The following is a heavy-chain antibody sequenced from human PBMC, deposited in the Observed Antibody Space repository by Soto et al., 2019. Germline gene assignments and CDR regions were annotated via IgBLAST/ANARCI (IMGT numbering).Heavy chain of an antibody. D-gene: IGHD6-19*01. J-gene: IGHJ4*02. Sequence: QVQLVQSGAEVKKPGASVKVSCKASGYTFTSYAMHWVRQAPGQRLEWMGWINAGNGNTKYSQKFQGRVTLTRYTSASTAYMELSSLRSEDKAVYYCARFRGWQRVDYWGQGTLVTVSS. CDR1: GYTFTSYA. CDR2: INAGNGNT. V-gene: IGHV1-3*01. CDR3: ARFRGWQRVDY.